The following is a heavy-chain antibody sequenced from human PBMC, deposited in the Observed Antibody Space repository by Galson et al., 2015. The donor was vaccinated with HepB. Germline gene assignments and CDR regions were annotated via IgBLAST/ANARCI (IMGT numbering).Heavy chain of an antibody. CDR1: GFTFSDYY. J-gene: IGHJ4*02. CDR2: ISSSGSTI. Sequence: SLRLSCAASGFTFSDYYMSWIRQAPGKGLEWVSYISSSGSTIYYADSMKGRFTISRDNAKNSVYLRMNSLRAEDTAVYYCARGLRFGERQKYYFDYWGQGTLVTVSS. D-gene: IGHD3-10*01. CDR3: ARGLRFGERQKYYFDY. V-gene: IGHV3-11*01.